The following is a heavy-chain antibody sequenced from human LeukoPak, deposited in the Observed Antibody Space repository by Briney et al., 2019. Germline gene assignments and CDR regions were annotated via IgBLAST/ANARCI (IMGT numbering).Heavy chain of an antibody. Sequence: KPSQTLSLTCTVSGGSISSGDYYWSWIRQPPGKGLEWIGYIYYSGSTYYNPSLKSRVTISVDTSKNQFSLKLSSVTAADTALYYCARGGRTGYYYVVDYWGQGTLVTVSS. CDR3: ARGGRTGYYYVVDY. J-gene: IGHJ4*02. CDR1: GGSISSGDYY. CDR2: IYYSGST. D-gene: IGHD3-22*01. V-gene: IGHV4-30-4*08.